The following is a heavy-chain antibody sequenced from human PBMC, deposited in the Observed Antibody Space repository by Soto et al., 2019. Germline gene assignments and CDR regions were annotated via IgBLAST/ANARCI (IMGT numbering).Heavy chain of an antibody. J-gene: IGHJ6*02. CDR3: ARDSDLLYAKSDYFGFDV. CDR1: GFTFTAYP. CDR2: INPSRGSA. Sequence: QVQLVQSGAEVKETGASVKVSCKTSGFTFTAYPLHWVRQAPGQGLEWMGYINPSRGSAQYSQKFQGRVTMTRDTSLNTAYMEVNGLKSDDTALYFCARDSDLLYAKSDYFGFDVWVQGTMVSVAS. D-gene: IGHD3-10*01. V-gene: IGHV1-2*02.